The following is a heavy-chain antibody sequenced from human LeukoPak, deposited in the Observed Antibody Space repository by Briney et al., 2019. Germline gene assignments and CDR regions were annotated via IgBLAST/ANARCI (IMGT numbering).Heavy chain of an antibody. CDR3: AKDSRGSNVRAFDY. Sequence: PGRSLRLSCAASGFTFDDYAVHWVRQAPGKGLEWVSGISWNSGSIGYADSVKGRFTISRDNAKNSLYLQMNSLSADDTAVYYCAKDSRGSNVRAFDYWGQGILVTVSS. CDR2: ISWNSGSI. CDR1: GFTFDDYA. J-gene: IGHJ4*02. V-gene: IGHV3-9*01. D-gene: IGHD2-8*01.